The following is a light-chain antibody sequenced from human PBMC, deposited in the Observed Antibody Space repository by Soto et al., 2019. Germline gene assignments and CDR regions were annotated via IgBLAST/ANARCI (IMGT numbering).Light chain of an antibody. CDR3: GTWDSRLSTYV. CDR2: DNN. CDR1: SSSIGNNY. J-gene: IGLJ1*01. V-gene: IGLV1-51*01. Sequence: QSVMTQPPSVSAAPEQKVTISCSGSSSSIGNNYVSWYQQLPGIAPKLLIFDNNKRPSGIPDRFSGSKSGTSATLAITGLQTWDEADYYCGTWDSRLSTYVFGTGTKLTVL.